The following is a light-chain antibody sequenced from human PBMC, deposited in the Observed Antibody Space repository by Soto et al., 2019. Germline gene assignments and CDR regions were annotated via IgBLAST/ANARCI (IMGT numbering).Light chain of an antibody. V-gene: IGKV3-20*01. CDR1: QSVSSSN. CDR3: TQYVSSLWYA. CDR2: GAS. J-gene: IGKJ5*01. Sequence: ELALTQSPATLSLSPGEGATLSCRTSQSVSSSNLAWYQQKPGQAPRLLIYGASSRATGTPDRFSGSGSGTDFTITISRLEPEDFAVYCCTQYVSSLWYAFGQGTRLEI.